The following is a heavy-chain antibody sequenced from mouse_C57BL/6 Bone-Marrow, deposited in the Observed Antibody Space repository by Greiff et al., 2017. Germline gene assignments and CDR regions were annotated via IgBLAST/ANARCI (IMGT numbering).Heavy chain of an antibody. D-gene: IGHD4-1*01. CDR1: GYTFTSYW. Sequence: QVQLQQPGAELVMPGASVKLSCKASGYTFTSYWMHWVKQRPGQGLEWIGEIDPSDSYTNYNQKFKGKSTLTVDKSSSTAYMQLSSLTSEDSAVYYCARSGWDEDYYAMDYWGQGTSVTVSS. CDR3: ARSGWDEDYYAMDY. V-gene: IGHV1-69*01. CDR2: IDPSDSYT. J-gene: IGHJ4*01.